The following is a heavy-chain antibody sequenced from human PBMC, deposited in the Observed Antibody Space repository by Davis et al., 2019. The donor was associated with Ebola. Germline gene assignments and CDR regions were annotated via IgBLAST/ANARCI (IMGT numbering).Heavy chain of an antibody. CDR3: ARLITMIVVVPPDY. Sequence: ASVKVSCKASGYTFTSYTIHWVRQAPGQSLEWMGWANPGTGNTKYSQRFQGRVTMTTDTSTSTAYMELRSLRSDDTAVYYCARLITMIVVVPPDYWGQGTLVTVSS. V-gene: IGHV1-3*01. D-gene: IGHD3-22*01. CDR1: GYTFTSYT. J-gene: IGHJ4*02. CDR2: ANPGTGNT.